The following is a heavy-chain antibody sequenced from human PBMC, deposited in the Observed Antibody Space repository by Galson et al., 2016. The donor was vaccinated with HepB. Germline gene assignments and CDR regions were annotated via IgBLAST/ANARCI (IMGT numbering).Heavy chain of an antibody. V-gene: IGHV4-39*01. J-gene: IGHJ4*02. CDR3: AGDGSDNKWFFY. CDR2: INYSGRT. D-gene: IGHD3-22*01. Sequence: SETLSLTCTGSGGSISSSSYYWGWIRQPPGKGLEWIGSINYSGRTYYNPSLKSRVTISGGTSHKFSLKLSSVTAADTAVYYCAGDGSDNKWFFYWGQGTLVTVSS. CDR1: GGSISSSSYY.